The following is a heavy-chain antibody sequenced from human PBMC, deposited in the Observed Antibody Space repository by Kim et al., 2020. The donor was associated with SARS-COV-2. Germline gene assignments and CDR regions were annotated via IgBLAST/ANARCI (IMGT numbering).Heavy chain of an antibody. CDR3: ARQYGSSLDY. CDR2: GST. D-gene: IGHD6-6*01. V-gene: IGHV4-39*01. J-gene: IGHJ4*02. Sequence: GSTYYNPSLRSRVTISVDTSKNQFSLKLTSVTAADTALYFCARQYGSSLDYWGQGTLVTVSS.